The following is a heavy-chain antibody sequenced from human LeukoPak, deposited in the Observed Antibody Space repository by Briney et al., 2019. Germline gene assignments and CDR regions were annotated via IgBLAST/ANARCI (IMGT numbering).Heavy chain of an antibody. V-gene: IGHV3-15*01. CDR1: GFTFSAAW. D-gene: IGHD6-19*01. CDR2: IKSKAADETT. Sequence: GGSLRLSCAASGFTFSAAWMSWVRQAPGKGLEWIGRIKSKAADETTDYAAPVKGRFTISRDDSKNTVYLQMSSLKTEDTAIYYCVTNHRQWPPYWGQGTLVTVFS. CDR3: VTNHRQWPPY. J-gene: IGHJ4*02.